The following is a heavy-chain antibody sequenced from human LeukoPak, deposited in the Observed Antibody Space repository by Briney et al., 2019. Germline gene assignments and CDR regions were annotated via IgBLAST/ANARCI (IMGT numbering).Heavy chain of an antibody. CDR1: GYTFTGYY. J-gene: IGHJ4*02. Sequence: ASVKVSRKASGYTFTGYYMHWVRQAPGQGLEWMGRINPNSGGTNYAQKFQGRVTMTRDTSISTAYMELRRLRSDDTAVYYCAGGFGWGYDYWGQGTLVTVSS. V-gene: IGHV1-2*06. CDR3: AGGFGWGYDY. CDR2: INPNSGGT. D-gene: IGHD3-9*01.